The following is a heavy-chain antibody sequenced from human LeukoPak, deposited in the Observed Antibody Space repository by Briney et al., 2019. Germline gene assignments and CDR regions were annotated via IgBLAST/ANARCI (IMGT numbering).Heavy chain of an antibody. CDR1: GGSISSYY. V-gene: IGHV4-59*01. J-gene: IGHJ6*03. CDR3: ARAEGIAARDYYYMDV. D-gene: IGHD6-6*01. CDR2: IYYTGST. Sequence: PSETLSLTCTVSGGSISSYYWNWIRQAPGKGLEWLGYIYYTGSTTYNPSVKSRITISLDTSKKQISLKLRSVTAADTAVYYCARAEGIAARDYYYMDVWGKGTTVTVSS.